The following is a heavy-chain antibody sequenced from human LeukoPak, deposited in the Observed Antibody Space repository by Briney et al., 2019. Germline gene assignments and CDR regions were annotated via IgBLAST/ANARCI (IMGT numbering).Heavy chain of an antibody. CDR1: GFTVSTNY. Sequence: TGGSLTLSCVASGFTVSTNYMSWVRQAPGKGPEWISIIYRGGDTYYADSVKGRFTISRDNSKNTLYLQMNAVRAEDTAVYYCARDKRYCTSGRCWGVQFGPWGQGTLVTVSS. V-gene: IGHV3-66*01. CDR2: IYRGGDT. CDR3: ARDKRYCTSGRCWGVQFGP. D-gene: IGHD2-8*01. J-gene: IGHJ5*02.